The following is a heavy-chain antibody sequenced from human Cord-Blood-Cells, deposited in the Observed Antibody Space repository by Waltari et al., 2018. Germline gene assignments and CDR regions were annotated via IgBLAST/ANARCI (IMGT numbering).Heavy chain of an antibody. CDR2: IYYSGST. CDR3: ARSPVFDSSGYYRNTLFDY. V-gene: IGHV4-30-4*08. J-gene: IGHJ4*02. CDR1: GGSISSGDYY. Sequence: QVQLQESGPGLVKPSQTLSLTCTVSGGSISSGDYYWSWIRQPPGKGLEWIGYIYYSGSTYDNPSLKSRVTRSVDTSKNQFSLKLSSVAAADTAVYYCARSPVFDSSGYYRNTLFDYWGQGTLVTVSS. D-gene: IGHD3-22*01.